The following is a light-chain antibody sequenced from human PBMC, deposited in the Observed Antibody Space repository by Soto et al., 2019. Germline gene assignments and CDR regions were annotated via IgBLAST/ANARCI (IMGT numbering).Light chain of an antibody. CDR1: QSIGTS. V-gene: IGKV1-39*01. J-gene: IGKJ5*01. CDR2: AAS. CDR3: QQSYSIPLT. Sequence: DIQMTQSPPSLSASVGDRVTINCRASQSIGTSLNWYQQKPGTAPKLLIYAASSLQSGVPSRFSGGGSGTDITLTISSLQPEDFATYYCQQSYSIPLTFGQGTRLEIK.